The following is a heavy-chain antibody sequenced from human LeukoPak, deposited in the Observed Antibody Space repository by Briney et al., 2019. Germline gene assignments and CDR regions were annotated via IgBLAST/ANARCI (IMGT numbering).Heavy chain of an antibody. D-gene: IGHD5-18*01. CDR3: AREDTAMAGVDY. V-gene: IGHV1-46*01. Sequence: ASVKVSCKASGYTFTSYYMHWVRQAPGQGLEWMGIINPSGGSTSYAQKFQGRVTMTRDMSTSTVYMELSSLRSEDTAVYYCAREDTAMAGVDYWGQGTLVTVSS. J-gene: IGHJ4*02. CDR2: INPSGGST. CDR1: GYTFTSYY.